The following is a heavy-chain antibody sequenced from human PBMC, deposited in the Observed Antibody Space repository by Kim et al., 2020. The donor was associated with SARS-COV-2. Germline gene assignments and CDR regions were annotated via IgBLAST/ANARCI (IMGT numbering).Heavy chain of an antibody. CDR3: ARRGAVAYEKYFDY. J-gene: IGHJ4*01. D-gene: IGHD5-12*01. CDR2: IFYSGRT. CDR1: GGSISSSGYH. V-gene: IGHV4-39*02. Sequence: SETLSLNCNVSGGSISSSGYHRGWIRQPPGKGLEWMANIFYSGRTYYNPSLMSGVTISVDTSKNHFSLRLSSVTAAATAVYYGARRGAVAYEKYFDYWG.